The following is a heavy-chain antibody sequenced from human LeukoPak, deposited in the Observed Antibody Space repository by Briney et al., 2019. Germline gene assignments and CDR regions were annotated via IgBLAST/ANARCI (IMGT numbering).Heavy chain of an antibody. J-gene: IGHJ4*02. CDR3: ASSPYGGSGSYDFDY. CDR2: IDPSDSYT. D-gene: IGHD1-26*01. CDR1: GGTFSSYA. V-gene: IGHV5-10-1*01. Sequence: KVSCKASGGTFSSYAISWVRQMPGKGLEWMGRIDPSDSYTNYSPSFQGHVTISADKSISTAYLQWSSLKASDTAMYYCASSPYGGSGSYDFDYWGQGTLVTVSS.